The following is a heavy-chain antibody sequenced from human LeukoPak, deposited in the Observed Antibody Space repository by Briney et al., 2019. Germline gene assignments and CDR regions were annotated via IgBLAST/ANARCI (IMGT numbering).Heavy chain of an antibody. CDR1: GFTFSSYA. D-gene: IGHD6-19*01. CDR2: ISYDGSNK. CDR3: TRHLSS. V-gene: IGHV3-30-3*01. Sequence: GRSLRLSCAASGFTFSSYAMHWVRQAPGKGLEWVAVISYDGSNKYYADSVKGRFTISRDNSKNTLYLQMNSLTTEDTAVYYCTRHLSSGGQGTLVIVSS. J-gene: IGHJ4*02.